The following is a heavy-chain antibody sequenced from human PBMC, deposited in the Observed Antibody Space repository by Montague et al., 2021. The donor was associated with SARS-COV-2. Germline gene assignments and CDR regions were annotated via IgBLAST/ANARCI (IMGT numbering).Heavy chain of an antibody. Sequence: SETLSLTCTVSGGSISSTTYRWGWIRQPPGKGLEWIGYISYSRTTFYNPSLKSRISMSVDTPKSQFSLNLTSVTAADTAVYYCARHYGSGLDSWGQGTLVAVSS. CDR2: ISYSRTT. J-gene: IGHJ4*02. CDR3: ARHYGSGLDS. V-gene: IGHV4-39*01. D-gene: IGHD4-17*01. CDR1: GGSISSTTYR.